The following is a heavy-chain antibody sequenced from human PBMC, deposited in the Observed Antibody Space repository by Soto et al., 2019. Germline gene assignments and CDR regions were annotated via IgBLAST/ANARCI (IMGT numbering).Heavy chain of an antibody. D-gene: IGHD5-18*01. V-gene: IGHV1-18*01. Sequence: GASVKVSCKASGYTFTSYGISWVRQAPGQGLEWMGWISAYNGNTNYAQKLQGRVTMTTDTSTSTAYMELRSLRSDDTAVYYCAGLRPGYSYGFNLDYWGQGTLVPVSS. CDR3: AGLRPGYSYGFNLDY. CDR1: GYTFTSYG. J-gene: IGHJ4*02. CDR2: ISAYNGNT.